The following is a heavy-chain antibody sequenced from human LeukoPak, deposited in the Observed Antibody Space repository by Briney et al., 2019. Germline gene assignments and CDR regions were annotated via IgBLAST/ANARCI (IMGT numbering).Heavy chain of an antibody. V-gene: IGHV1-69*02. Sequence: ASVKVSCKASGGSFNSFNINWVRQAPGQGLDWMGRVIPILGMANYAQKFQGRVKITADKSTTTAYMELSSLRSEDTAVYFCASEIENVDTGIEYWGQGTLVTVSS. CDR2: VIPILGMA. J-gene: IGHJ4*02. CDR3: ASEIENVDTGIEY. CDR1: GGSFNSFN. D-gene: IGHD5-18*01.